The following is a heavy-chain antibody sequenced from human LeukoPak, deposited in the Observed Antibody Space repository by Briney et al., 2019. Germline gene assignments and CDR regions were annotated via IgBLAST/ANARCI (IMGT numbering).Heavy chain of an antibody. Sequence: ASVKVPCKASGYTFTNGLSWVRQAPGQGLEWMGWISAYNGNTNYAQKFQGRVNMTTDTSTSTAYIELRSLRSDDTAVYYCAGGNSYGHGAFDTWGQGTMVTVSS. CDR1: GYTFTNG. CDR3: AGGNSYGHGAFDT. J-gene: IGHJ3*02. CDR2: ISAYNGNT. V-gene: IGHV1-18*01. D-gene: IGHD5-18*01.